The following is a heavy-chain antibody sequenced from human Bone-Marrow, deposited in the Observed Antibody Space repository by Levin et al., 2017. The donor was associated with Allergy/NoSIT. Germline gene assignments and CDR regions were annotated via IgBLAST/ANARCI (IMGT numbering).Heavy chain of an antibody. CDR3: ALSRKAAATIYYFDK. D-gene: IGHD6-25*01. Sequence: SGPTLVKPTQTLTLTCAFSGFSLSTSGVGVGWIRQPPGKALEWLALIFWDDDKRYSPSLKSRLTITKDSSKNQVVLTMTNMDPVDTATYYCALSRKAAATIYYFDKWGQGTLVTVSS. CDR1: GFSLSTSGVG. CDR2: IFWDDDK. J-gene: IGHJ4*02. V-gene: IGHV2-5*02.